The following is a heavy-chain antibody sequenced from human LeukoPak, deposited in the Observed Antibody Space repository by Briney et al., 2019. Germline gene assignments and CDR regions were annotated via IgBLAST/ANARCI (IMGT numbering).Heavy chain of an antibody. D-gene: IGHD3-10*01. Sequence: GVSLRLSCAASGFTFSSYAMSWVRQAPGKGLKWVSSISSSSSYIYYADSVKGRFTISRDNAKNSLYLQMNSLRAEDTAVYYCARDLVSNYGSGSSAPFDYWGQGTLVTVSS. CDR2: ISSSSSYI. CDR1: GFTFSSYA. CDR3: ARDLVSNYGSGSSAPFDY. V-gene: IGHV3-21*01. J-gene: IGHJ4*02.